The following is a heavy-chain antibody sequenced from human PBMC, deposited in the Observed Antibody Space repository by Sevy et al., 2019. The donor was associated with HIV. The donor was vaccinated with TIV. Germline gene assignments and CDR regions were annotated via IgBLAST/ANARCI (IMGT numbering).Heavy chain of an antibody. Sequence: SETLSLTCPFSGPSITGNTSYWGWIRQPPGKNLDWIGRIYFSGSAYYNPSLKGRVTISVDTSKNQFSLKVRSVTATDTAVYYCAREGPRIAQFDNWGQGTLVTVSS. CDR2: IYFSGSA. CDR1: GPSITGNTSY. CDR3: AREGPRIAQFDN. D-gene: IGHD6-13*01. V-gene: IGHV4-39*02. J-gene: IGHJ4*02.